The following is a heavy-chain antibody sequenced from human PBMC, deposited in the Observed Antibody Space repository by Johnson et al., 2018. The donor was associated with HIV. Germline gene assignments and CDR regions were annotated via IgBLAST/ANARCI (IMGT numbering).Heavy chain of an antibody. J-gene: IGHJ3*02. Sequence: VQLVESGGGVVQPGRSLRLSCAASGFTFSSYPMHWVRQAPGKGLEWVGVISYDGNSKYYVDSVKGRFTISRDNAKNSLYLQTNSLRVEDTAVYYCALEAVRSTDAFDIWGQGTMVIVSS. V-gene: IGHV3-30*04. CDR3: ALEAVRSTDAFDI. CDR2: ISYDGNSK. D-gene: IGHD3-10*01. CDR1: GFTFSSYP.